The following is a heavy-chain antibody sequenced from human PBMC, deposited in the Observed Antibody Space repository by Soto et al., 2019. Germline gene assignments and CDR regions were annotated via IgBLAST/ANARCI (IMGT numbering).Heavy chain of an antibody. J-gene: IGHJ6*02. CDR1: GGSISSYY. CDR2: IYYSGST. D-gene: IGHD5-12*01. CDR3: ARDQSGYSGMDV. Sequence: PSETLSLTCTVSGGSISSYYWSWIRQPPGKGLEWIGYIYYSGSTNYNPSLKSRVTISVDTSKNQFSLKLSSVTAADTAVYYCARDQSGYSGMDVWGQGTTVTVSS. V-gene: IGHV4-59*01.